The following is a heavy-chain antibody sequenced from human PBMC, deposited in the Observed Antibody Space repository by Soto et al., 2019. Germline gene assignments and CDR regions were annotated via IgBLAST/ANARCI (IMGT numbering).Heavy chain of an antibody. J-gene: IGHJ4*02. CDR2: IWYDGGNK. CDR1: GFNFSSYV. Sequence: QVQLVESGGGVVQPGRSLRLSCAASGFNFSSYVMHWVRQAPGKGLVWVAVIWYDGGNKYYADSVKGRSTISRDNSKNTLYLQMNSLRAEDTAVYYCARDGQWLPRDGLRSSYYFDYWGQGTLVTVSS. V-gene: IGHV3-33*01. CDR3: ARDGQWLPRDGLRSSYYFDY. D-gene: IGHD6-19*01.